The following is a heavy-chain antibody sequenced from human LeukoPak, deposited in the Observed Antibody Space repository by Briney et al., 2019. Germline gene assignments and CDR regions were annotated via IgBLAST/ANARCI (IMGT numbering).Heavy chain of an antibody. CDR1: GGSISSGSYY. CDR3: AKDDAWGRYKR. J-gene: IGHJ1*01. CDR2: IYTSGST. Sequence: SQTLSLTCTVSGGSISSGSYYWNWIRQPAGKGLEWIGRIYTSGSTNYNPSLKSRVTISVDTSKNQFSLKLSSVTAADTAVYYCAKDDAWGRYKRWGQGTLVTVSS. D-gene: IGHD3-16*01. V-gene: IGHV4-61*02.